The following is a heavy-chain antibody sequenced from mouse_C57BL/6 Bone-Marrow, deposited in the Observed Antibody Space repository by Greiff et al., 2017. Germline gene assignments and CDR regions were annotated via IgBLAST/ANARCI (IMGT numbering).Heavy chain of an antibody. J-gene: IGHJ2*01. CDR2: INPGSGGT. CDR3: ARLIYYDYDYFDY. CDR1: GYAFTNYL. V-gene: IGHV1-54*01. Sequence: QVQLQQSGAELVRPGTSVKVSCKASGYAFTNYLLEWVKQRPGQGLEWIGVINPGSGGTNYNEKFKGKATLTADKSSSTAYMQLSSLTSEDSAVYCCARLIYYDYDYFDYWGQGTTRTVSS. D-gene: IGHD2-4*01.